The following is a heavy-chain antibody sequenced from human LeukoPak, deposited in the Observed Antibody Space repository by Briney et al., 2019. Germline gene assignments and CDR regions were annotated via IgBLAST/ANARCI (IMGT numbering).Heavy chain of an antibody. Sequence: ASVNVSFKASGYIFTGYYLHWVRQAPGQGPEWMGWINPNTGGTLYAEKFQGRVTVTTDTSISTAYMELRSLTLDDTAVYYCARDLRGGQLLQWFDPWGQGTLVTVSS. J-gene: IGHJ5*02. CDR2: INPNTGGT. CDR1: GYIFTGYY. CDR3: ARDLRGGQLLQWFDP. V-gene: IGHV1-2*02. D-gene: IGHD3-22*01.